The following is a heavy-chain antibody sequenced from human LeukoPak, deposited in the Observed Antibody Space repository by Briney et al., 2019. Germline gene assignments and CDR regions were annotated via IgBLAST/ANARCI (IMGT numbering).Heavy chain of an antibody. CDR1: GYSFTNYY. CDR3: ARDERDVVVVPGAMPY. CDR2: IKRSGEST. D-gene: IGHD2-2*01. J-gene: IGHJ4*02. Sequence: ASVTVSLKGSGYSFTNYYMHWLRQPPGQGLEGVGIIKRSGESTTNAQKFQGRVTMTRDTSTTTVYMELSSLRSDDTAMYYCARDERDVVVVPGAMPYWGQGTLVTVSS. V-gene: IGHV1-46*01.